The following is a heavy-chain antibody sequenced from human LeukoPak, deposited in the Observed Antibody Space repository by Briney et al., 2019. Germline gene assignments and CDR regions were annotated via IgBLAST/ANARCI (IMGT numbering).Heavy chain of an antibody. V-gene: IGHV4-59*01. CDR2: IYYSGST. Sequence: PSETLSLTCTVSGGSISSYYWSWIRQPPGKGLEWIGYIYYSGSTNYNPSLKSRVTISVDTSKNQFSLKLSSVTAADTAVYYCARGCSSTSCYYDAFDIWGQGTMVTVSS. CDR3: ARGCSSTSCYYDAFDI. CDR1: GGSISSYY. J-gene: IGHJ3*02. D-gene: IGHD2-2*01.